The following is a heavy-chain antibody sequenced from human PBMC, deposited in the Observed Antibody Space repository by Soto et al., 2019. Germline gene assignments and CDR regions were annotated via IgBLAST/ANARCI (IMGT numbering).Heavy chain of an antibody. CDR1: GDSVSSYSAA. D-gene: IGHD3-10*01. J-gene: IGHJ5*02. CDR2: TYYRSRFFS. Sequence: SQTLSLTCAISGDSVSSYSAAWNWIRQSPSGGLEWLGRTYYRSRFFSDYAESVKSRIIINPDTSKNQFSLQLKSVTPEDTAIYYCVRDRYSSSGWFDPWGQGTPVTVSS. V-gene: IGHV6-1*01. CDR3: VRDRYSSSGWFDP.